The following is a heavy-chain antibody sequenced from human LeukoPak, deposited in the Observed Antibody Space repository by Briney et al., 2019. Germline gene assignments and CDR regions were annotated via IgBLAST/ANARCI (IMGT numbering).Heavy chain of an antibody. CDR1: GFTFSSYA. CDR2: ISGRGDDT. CDR3: AKGDAYSSGSYFDY. Sequence: GGSLSLSCAASGFTFSSYAMNWVRRAPGKGLEWVSSISGRGDDTYYADSVKGRFTISRDNSKNMLYLQMNSLRADDTAVYYCAKGDAYSSGSYFDYWGQGALVTVSS. J-gene: IGHJ4*02. V-gene: IGHV3-23*01. D-gene: IGHD3-10*01.